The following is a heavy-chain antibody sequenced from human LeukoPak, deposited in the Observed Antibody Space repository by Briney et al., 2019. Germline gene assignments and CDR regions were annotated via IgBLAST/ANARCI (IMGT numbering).Heavy chain of an antibody. CDR1: GFTFSSYG. V-gene: IGHV3-30*18. Sequence: PGGSLRLSCAASGFTFSSYGMHWVRQAPGKGLECVAVISYDGNNKYYADSVKGRFTISRDNSKNTLYLQMNSLSTEDTAVYYCAKVTSGGLHGMDVWGQGTMVTVSS. CDR3: AKVTSGGLHGMDV. D-gene: IGHD2-15*01. CDR2: ISYDGNNK. J-gene: IGHJ6*02.